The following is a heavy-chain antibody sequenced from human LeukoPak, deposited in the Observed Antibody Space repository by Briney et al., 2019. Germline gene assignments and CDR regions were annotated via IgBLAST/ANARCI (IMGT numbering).Heavy chain of an antibody. CDR2: IEYDGSYK. CDR1: GFTFSIYG. Sequence: GGSLRLSCEVSGFTFSIYGMHWVRQAPGKGLEWVAFIEYDGSYKKEADSVKGRFTISRYNSKNTLYLQMNSLRAEDTAVYYCARDLYYDILTGPDYWGQGTLVTVSS. J-gene: IGHJ4*02. D-gene: IGHD3-9*01. CDR3: ARDLYYDILTGPDY. V-gene: IGHV3-30*02.